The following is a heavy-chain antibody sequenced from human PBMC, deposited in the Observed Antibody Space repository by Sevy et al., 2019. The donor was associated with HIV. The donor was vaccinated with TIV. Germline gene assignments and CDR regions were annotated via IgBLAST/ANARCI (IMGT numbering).Heavy chain of an antibody. CDR1: GFTFSSYA. J-gene: IGHJ4*02. V-gene: IGHV3-23*01. D-gene: IGHD3-22*01. CDR3: AKDRSSDI. CDR2: SSGSGGST. Sequence: GGSLRLSCTASGFTFSSYAMSWVRQAPGRGLGGVSASSGSGGSTYYAESVKGRFTISRDNSKNRLNLQMNSLRAEDTAVYYCAKDRSSDIWGQGTLVTVSS.